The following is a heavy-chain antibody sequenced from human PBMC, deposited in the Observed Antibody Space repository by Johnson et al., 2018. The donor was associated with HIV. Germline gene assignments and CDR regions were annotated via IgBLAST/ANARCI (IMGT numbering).Heavy chain of an antibody. J-gene: IGHJ3*02. Sequence: QVQLVESGGGLVKPGGSLRLSCKASGFTFSDYFMSWIRQAPGKGLEWVAVISYDGSNKYYADSVKGRFTISRDNAKNSLYLQMNSLRAEDTAVYYCARDLAGHNAFDIWGQGTMVTVSS. D-gene: IGHD6-19*01. V-gene: IGHV3-30-3*01. CDR3: ARDLAGHNAFDI. CDR1: GFTFSDYF. CDR2: ISYDGSNK.